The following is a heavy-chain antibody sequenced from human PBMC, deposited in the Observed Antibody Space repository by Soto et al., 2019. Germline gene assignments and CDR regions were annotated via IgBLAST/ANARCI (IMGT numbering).Heavy chain of an antibody. D-gene: IGHD3-9*01. V-gene: IGHV4-39*01. CDR2: IYYTGTT. J-gene: IGHJ4*02. Sequence: QLQLQESGPGLVKPSETLSLTCTVSGGSISTSDHYWGWIRQSPGRGLEWIGSIYYTGTTYYXTSIQSRVXXXXXXXXXXXXXXXXXXXXXDTAVYYCARQVTYDILAPPCLLDHWGQGSLVIVSS. CDR3: ARQVTYDILAPPCLLDH. CDR1: GGSISTSDHY.